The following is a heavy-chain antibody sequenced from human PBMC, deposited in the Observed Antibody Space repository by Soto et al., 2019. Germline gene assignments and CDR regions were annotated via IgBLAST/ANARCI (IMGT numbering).Heavy chain of an antibody. J-gene: IGHJ6*02. D-gene: IGHD5-18*01. CDR2: IIPVFRTT. V-gene: IGHV1-69*01. Sequence: QVQLVQSGAEVKKPGSSVKVSCKASGGTFSSFSISWVRQAPGQGLEWMGGIIPVFRTTSYAQRFQGRVTITADESTSTAFMELSSLRSEDTAVYYCTRDARFRVMGYSSNYDMDVWGQGTTVTVSS. CDR3: TRDARFRVMGYSSNYDMDV. CDR1: GGTFSSFS.